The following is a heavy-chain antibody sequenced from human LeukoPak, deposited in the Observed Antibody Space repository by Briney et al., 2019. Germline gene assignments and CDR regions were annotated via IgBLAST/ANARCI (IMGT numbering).Heavy chain of an antibody. D-gene: IGHD5-24*01. V-gene: IGHV3-74*03. CDR1: GFSFSNYW. J-gene: IGHJ4*02. Sequence: PGGSLRLSCVASGFSFSNYWFQWVRQVPGKGLDGVSRISDDGGLKLYADSVQGRFAMSRDNAKNTLYLQMNSLRAEDTAVYYCARVTGGYNLVDYWGQGTLVTVSS. CDR2: ISDDGGLK. CDR3: ARVTGGYNLVDY.